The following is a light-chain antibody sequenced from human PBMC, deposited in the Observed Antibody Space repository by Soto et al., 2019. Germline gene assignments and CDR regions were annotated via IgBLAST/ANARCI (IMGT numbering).Light chain of an antibody. J-gene: IGKJ4*02. CDR2: AAS. Sequence: DIQMTQSPSSLSASVGDRVTITCRASQSISNDLHWYQQKPGKAPKLLIYAASSLQSGVQSRFSGSGSGTDFTLTFSSLQPEDFATYYCQQSYSTPLTFGGGTKVEIK. CDR1: QSISND. CDR3: QQSYSTPLT. V-gene: IGKV1-39*01.